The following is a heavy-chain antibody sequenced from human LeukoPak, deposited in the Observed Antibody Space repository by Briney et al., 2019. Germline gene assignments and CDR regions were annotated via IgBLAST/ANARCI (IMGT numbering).Heavy chain of an antibody. V-gene: IGHV4-59*01. CDR3: ASGYSGYDSFDY. CDR2: ISYIGST. D-gene: IGHD5-12*01. Sequence: SETLSLTCTVSGVSISNYYWSWIRQPPGKGLEWIGYISYIGSTKYNPSLKSRVNISEDTSKKQFSLKLSSVTAADTAVYYCASGYSGYDSFDYWGQGTLVTVSS. CDR1: GVSISNYY. J-gene: IGHJ4*02.